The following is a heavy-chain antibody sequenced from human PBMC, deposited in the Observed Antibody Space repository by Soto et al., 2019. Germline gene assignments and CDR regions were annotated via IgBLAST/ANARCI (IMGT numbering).Heavy chain of an antibody. V-gene: IGHV1-69*12. CDR2: IIPFFVTA. CDR1: GGTFSNYA. J-gene: IGHJ6*02. D-gene: IGHD2-2*01. Sequence: QVQLVQSGAEVKKPGSSVKVSCKASGGTFSNYAITWVRQAPGQGLEWMGGIIPFFVTANYAQKFQRRVTITADESTSTAYMELSSLSSEDTAVYFWARETAGVTAAMRGGYYSGMDVWGQGTTVTVSS. CDR3: ARETAGVTAAMRGGYYSGMDV.